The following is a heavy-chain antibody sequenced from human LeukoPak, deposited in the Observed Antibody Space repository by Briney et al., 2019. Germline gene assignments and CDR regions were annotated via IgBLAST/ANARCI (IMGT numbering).Heavy chain of an antibody. CDR3: VTEMATTFDY. J-gene: IGHJ4*02. V-gene: IGHV3-33*01. D-gene: IGHD5-24*01. CDR2: IWYDGSNK. Sequence: GGSLRLSCAALGFTFSSYGRHWVRQAPGKGLEGVAVIWYDGSNKYYADSVKGRFTISRDNSKNTLYLQMNSLRAEDTAVYYCVTEMATTFDYWGQGTLVTVSS. CDR1: GFTFSSYG.